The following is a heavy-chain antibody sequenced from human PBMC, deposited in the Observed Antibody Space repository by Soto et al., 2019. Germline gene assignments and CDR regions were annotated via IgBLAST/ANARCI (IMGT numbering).Heavy chain of an antibody. V-gene: IGHV3-30-3*01. CDR1: GFTFSSYA. CDR3: ARDLTPWGYYYYYGMDV. Sequence: GGSLRLSCAASGFTFSSYAMHWVRQAPGKGLEWVAVISYDGSNKYYADSVKGRFTISRDNSKNTLYLQMNSLRAEDTAVYYCARDLTPWGYYYYYGMDVWGQGTTVTVSS. J-gene: IGHJ6*02. D-gene: IGHD3-16*01. CDR2: ISYDGSNK.